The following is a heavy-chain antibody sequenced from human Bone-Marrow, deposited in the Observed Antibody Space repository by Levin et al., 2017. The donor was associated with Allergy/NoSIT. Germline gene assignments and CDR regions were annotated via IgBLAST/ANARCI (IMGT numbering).Heavy chain of an antibody. V-gene: IGHV3-30*18. J-gene: IGHJ6*02. CDR3: AKAVAGRGYYYYYGMDV. CDR1: GFTFSSYG. D-gene: IGHD6-19*01. Sequence: GGSLRLSCAASGFTFSSYGMHWVRQAPGKGLEWVAVISYDGSNKYYADSVKGRFTISRDNSKNTLYLQMNSLRAEDTAVYYCAKAVAGRGYYYYYGMDVWGQGTTVTVSS. CDR2: ISYDGSNK.